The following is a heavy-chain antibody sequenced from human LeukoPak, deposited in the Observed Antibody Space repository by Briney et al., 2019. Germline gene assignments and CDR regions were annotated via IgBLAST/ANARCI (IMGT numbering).Heavy chain of an antibody. V-gene: IGHV3-23*01. CDR3: AKDRSAARMIVPGGWFDP. CDR2: ISGSGGST. D-gene: IGHD3-22*01. Sequence: GGSLRLSCAASGITFINYSMTWVRQAPGKGLEWVSAISGSGGSTYYADSVKGRFTISRDNSKNTLYLQMNSLRAEDTAVYYCAKDRSAARMIVPGGWFDPWGQGTLVTVSS. J-gene: IGHJ5*02. CDR1: GITFINYS.